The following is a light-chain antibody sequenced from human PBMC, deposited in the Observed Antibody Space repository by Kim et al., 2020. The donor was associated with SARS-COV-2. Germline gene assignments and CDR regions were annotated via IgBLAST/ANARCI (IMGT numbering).Light chain of an antibody. Sequence: LGDGATLSCRASQSINTYVAWYRQKPGQAPRLLIYEASNRATGIPDRFSGSGSGTDFTLTISSLESEDFAIYYCQQRSNWPPALTFGGGTKVDIK. V-gene: IGKV3-11*01. J-gene: IGKJ4*01. CDR3: QQRSNWPPALT. CDR2: EAS. CDR1: QSINTY.